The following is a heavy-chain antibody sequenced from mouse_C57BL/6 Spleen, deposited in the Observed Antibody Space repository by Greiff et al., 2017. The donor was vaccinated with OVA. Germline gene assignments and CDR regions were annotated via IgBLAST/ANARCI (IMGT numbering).Heavy chain of an antibody. D-gene: IGHD2-3*01. Sequence: EVQGVESGGGLVKPGGSLKLSCAASGFTFSDYGMHWVRQAPEKGLEWVAYISSGSSTTYYADTVKGRFTITRDNAKNTLFLQMTSLRSEDTAMYYCARGGWSLYAMDYWGQGTSVTVSS. V-gene: IGHV5-17*01. J-gene: IGHJ4*01. CDR2: ISSGSSTT. CDR1: GFTFSDYG. CDR3: ARGGWSLYAMDY.